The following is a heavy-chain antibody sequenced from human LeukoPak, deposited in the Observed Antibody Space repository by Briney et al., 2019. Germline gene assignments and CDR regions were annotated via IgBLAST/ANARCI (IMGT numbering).Heavy chain of an antibody. CDR3: ARGWLSNTFDC. J-gene: IGHJ4*02. Sequence: TGGSLRLSCAASGFTFSSYGMHWVRQAPGKGLEWVAVISYDGSNKYYADSVKGRFTISRDNSKNTLYLQMNSLRDEDTAVYYCARGWLSNTFDCWGQGTLVTVSS. V-gene: IGHV3-30*03. CDR1: GFTFSSYG. D-gene: IGHD6-19*01. CDR2: ISYDGSNK.